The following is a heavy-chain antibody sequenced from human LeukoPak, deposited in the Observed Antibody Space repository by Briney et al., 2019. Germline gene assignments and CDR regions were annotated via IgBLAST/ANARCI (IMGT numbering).Heavy chain of an antibody. CDR2: IYYSGST. V-gene: IGHV4-31*03. J-gene: IGHJ4*02. D-gene: IGHD3-16*01. CDR3: AGGTAYYDYVWGSYRAIGFDY. Sequence: SETLSLTCTVSGGSISSGGYYWSWIRQHPGKGLEWIGYIYYSGSTYYNPSLKSRVTISVDTSKNQFSLKLSSVTAADTAAYYCAGGTAYYDYVWGSYRAIGFDYWGQGTLVTVSS. CDR1: GGSISSGGYY.